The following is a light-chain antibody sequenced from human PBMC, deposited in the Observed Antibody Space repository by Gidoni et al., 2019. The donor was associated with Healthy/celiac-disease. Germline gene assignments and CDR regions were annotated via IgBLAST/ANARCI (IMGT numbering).Light chain of an antibody. CDR3: QVWDSRSDHVV. CDR2: YDS. Sequence: SYVLTQPTSVSVAPGKTARITCGGNNIGSKSVHWYQQKPGQAPVLVIYYDSDRPSGIPERFSGSNSGNTATLTISRVEAGDEADYYCQVWDSRSDHVVFGGGTKLTVL. CDR1: NIGSKS. J-gene: IGLJ2*01. V-gene: IGLV3-21*04.